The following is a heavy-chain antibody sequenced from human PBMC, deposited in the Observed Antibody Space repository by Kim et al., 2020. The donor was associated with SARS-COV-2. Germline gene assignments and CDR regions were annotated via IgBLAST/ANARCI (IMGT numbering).Heavy chain of an antibody. Sequence: GTTYYNPSLKGRVTISVDTSKNQFSLKLSSVTAADTAVYYCARQYYGFDYWGQGTLVTVSS. V-gene: IGHV4-39*01. D-gene: IGHD4-17*01. CDR3: ARQYYGFDY. J-gene: IGHJ4*02. CDR2: GTT.